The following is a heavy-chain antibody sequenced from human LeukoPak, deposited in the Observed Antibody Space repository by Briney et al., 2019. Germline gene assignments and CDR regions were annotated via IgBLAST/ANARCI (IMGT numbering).Heavy chain of an antibody. J-gene: IGHJ4*02. CDR3: ARKGLGGELGGFDS. V-gene: IGHV3-20*01. CDR2: TNRRGDIT. D-gene: IGHD1-7*01. CDR1: GYTFGDYG. Sequence: RPGGSLRLSCAASGYTFGDYGMSWVRQVPGKGQEWVSGTNRRGDITGYADFVKCRFTISRDNAKNSLYLQMNSLRVEDTALYHCARKGLGGELGGFDSWGQGTLVTVSS.